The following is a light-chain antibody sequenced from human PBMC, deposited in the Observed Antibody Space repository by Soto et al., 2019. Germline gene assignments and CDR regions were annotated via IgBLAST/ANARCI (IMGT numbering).Light chain of an antibody. Sequence: TQSPDTVSLSPGETATLSCRASQSVSSNYLAWYQQKPGKAPKLLIYKASSLESGVPSRFSGSGSGTEFTLTISSLQPDDFATYYCQQYNSYSPLTFGGGTKVEIK. J-gene: IGKJ4*01. CDR1: QSVSSNY. CDR3: QQYNSYSPLT. CDR2: KAS. V-gene: IGKV1-5*03.